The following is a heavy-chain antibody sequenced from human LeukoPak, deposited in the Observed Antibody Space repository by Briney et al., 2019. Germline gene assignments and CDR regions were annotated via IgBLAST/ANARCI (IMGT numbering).Heavy chain of an antibody. CDR2: INPNSGGT. Sequence: ASVKVSCRAFGYTFTGYYLHWVRQAPGQGLERMGWINPNSGGTNFAQKFQGRVTMTRDTSISTAYMELSRLRSDDTAVYYCARELDNFDSTVRYWGQGTLVTVSS. CDR3: ARELDNFDSTVRY. D-gene: IGHD3-22*01. CDR1: GYTFTGYY. J-gene: IGHJ4*02. V-gene: IGHV1-2*02.